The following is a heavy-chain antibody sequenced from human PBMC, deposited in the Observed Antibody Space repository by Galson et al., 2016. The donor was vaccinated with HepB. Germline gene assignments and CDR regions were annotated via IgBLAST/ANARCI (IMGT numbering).Heavy chain of an antibody. CDR1: GYPFGNYY. CDR3: ARAKDDIAVVPASLYQGWFAP. Sequence: SVKVSCKASGYPFGNYYMHWVRQAPGQGLEWMGGIIPIFGTTIYAQKFQGRVTITADESTTTAYMELSSLTSEDTAMYYCARAKDDIAVVPASLYQGWFAPWGQGTLVTVSS. J-gene: IGHJ5*02. D-gene: IGHD2-2*01. CDR2: IIPIFGTT. V-gene: IGHV1-69*13.